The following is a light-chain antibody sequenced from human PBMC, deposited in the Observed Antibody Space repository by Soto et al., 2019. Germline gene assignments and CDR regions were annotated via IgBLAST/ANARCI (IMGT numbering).Light chain of an antibody. J-gene: IGLJ2*01. CDR3: SSYAGSDNLV. V-gene: IGLV2-8*01. CDR2: EVT. Sequence: QSALTQPPSSSGSPGQSVTISCTGTSSDVGNYNYVSWYQQHPGKAPKLMIYEVTKRPSGVPDRFSGSKSGNTASLPVSGLQAEDETDYYCSSYAGSDNLVVGGGTKLTVL. CDR1: SSDVGNYNY.